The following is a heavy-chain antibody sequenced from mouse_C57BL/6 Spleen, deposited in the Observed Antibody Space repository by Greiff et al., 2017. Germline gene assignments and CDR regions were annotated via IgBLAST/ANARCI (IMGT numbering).Heavy chain of an antibody. CDR3: ARSSYGSIFDY. Sequence: QVQLQQSGAELVKPGASVKISCKASGYAFSSYWMNWVKQRPGKGLEWIGQIYPGDGDTNYNGKFKGKATLTADKSSSTAYMQLNSLTSEDSAVDFCARSSYGSIFDYWGQGTTRTVSS. J-gene: IGHJ2*01. D-gene: IGHD1-1*01. CDR2: IYPGDGDT. CDR1: GYAFSSYW. V-gene: IGHV1-80*01.